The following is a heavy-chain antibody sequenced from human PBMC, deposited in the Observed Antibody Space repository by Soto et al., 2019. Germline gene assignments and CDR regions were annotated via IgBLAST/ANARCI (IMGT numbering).Heavy chain of an antibody. Sequence: SETLSLTCTVSGGSISSYYWSWIRQPPGKGLEWIGYIYYSGSTNYNPSLKSRVTISVDTSKNQFSLKLSSVTAADTAVYYCARGRNYDFWSGFHYGTDVWGQGTMVTVS. CDR3: ARGRNYDFWSGFHYGTDV. V-gene: IGHV4-59*01. CDR1: GGSISSYY. D-gene: IGHD3-3*01. CDR2: IYYSGST. J-gene: IGHJ6*02.